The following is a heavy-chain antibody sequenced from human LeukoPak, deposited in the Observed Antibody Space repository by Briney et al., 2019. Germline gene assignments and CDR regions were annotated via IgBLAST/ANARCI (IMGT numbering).Heavy chain of an antibody. Sequence: SETLSLTCTVSGGSISPYYWSWIWQPPGKGLEWIGYIYYTGSTDSNPSLKSRVTISLDTSRTQFSLRLSSVTAADTAFYYCARGGYTYGFDYWGQGTLVTVSS. CDR3: ARGGYTYGFDY. V-gene: IGHV4-59*01. D-gene: IGHD5-18*01. J-gene: IGHJ4*02. CDR2: IYYTGST. CDR1: GGSISPYY.